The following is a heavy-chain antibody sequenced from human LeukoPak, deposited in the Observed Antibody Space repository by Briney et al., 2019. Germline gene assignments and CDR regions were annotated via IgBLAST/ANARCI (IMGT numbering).Heavy chain of an antibody. V-gene: IGHV3-7*01. CDR2: IKQDGSEK. CDR3: ARDWYNWNYWSFVGYFDY. J-gene: IGHJ4*02. CDR1: GFTFSSYW. D-gene: IGHD1-7*01. Sequence: GGSLRLSCAASGFTFSSYWMSWVPQAPGKGREWVANIKQDGSEKYYVDSVKGRFTISRDNAKNSLYLQMNSLRAEDTAVYYCARDWYNWNYWSFVGYFDYWGQGTLVTVSS.